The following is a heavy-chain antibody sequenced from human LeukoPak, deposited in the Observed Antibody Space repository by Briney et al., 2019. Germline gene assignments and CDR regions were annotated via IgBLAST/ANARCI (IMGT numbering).Heavy chain of an antibody. D-gene: IGHD5-12*01. CDR2: IYYSGST. V-gene: IGHV4-39*01. Sequence: NPSETLSLTCTVSGGSISSSSYYWGWIRQPPGKGLEWIGSIYYSGSTYYNPSLKSRVTISVDTSKNQFSLKLSSVTAADTAVYYCAVRGEWLRSPDYWGQGTLVTVSS. CDR3: AVRGEWLRSPDY. CDR1: GGSISSSSYY. J-gene: IGHJ4*02.